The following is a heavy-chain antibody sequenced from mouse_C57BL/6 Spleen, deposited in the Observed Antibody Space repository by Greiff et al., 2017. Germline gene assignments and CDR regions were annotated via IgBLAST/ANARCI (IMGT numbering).Heavy chain of an antibody. CDR3: ARQHYYGSSYWYFDV. V-gene: IGHV5-17*01. Sequence: DVQLQESGGGLVKPGGSLKLSCAASGFTFSDYGMHWVRQAPEKGLEWVAYITSGSSTIYYDDTVKGRFTISRDNAKNTLFLQMTSLRSKDTAMYYCARQHYYGSSYWYFDVWGTGTTVTVSS. CDR1: GFTFSDYG. CDR2: ITSGSSTI. J-gene: IGHJ1*03. D-gene: IGHD1-1*01.